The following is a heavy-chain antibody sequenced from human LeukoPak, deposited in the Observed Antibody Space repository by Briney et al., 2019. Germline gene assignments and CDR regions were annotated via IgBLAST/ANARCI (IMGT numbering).Heavy chain of an antibody. CDR3: AKYAIAAAKYFFDY. CDR1: GFTVSKNYY. Sequence: PGGSLRLSCAASGFTVSKNYYMNWVRQAPGKGLEWVSSISSSSSFLYYADSVKGRFTISRDNAKNSLDLQMDSLRAEDTAVYYCAKYAIAAAKYFFDYWGQGTLVTVSS. V-gene: IGHV3-21*01. J-gene: IGHJ4*02. CDR2: ISSSSSFL. D-gene: IGHD6-6*01.